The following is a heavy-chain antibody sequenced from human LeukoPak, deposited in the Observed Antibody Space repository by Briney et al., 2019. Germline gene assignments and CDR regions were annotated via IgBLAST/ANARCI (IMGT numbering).Heavy chain of an antibody. V-gene: IGHV3-21*01. CDR2: ISGSSSYI. J-gene: IGHJ5*02. D-gene: IGHD5-18*01. Sequence: GGSLRLSCAASGFTYSTYSMNWVRQAPGKGLEWVSSISGSSSYIYYADSVKGRFTISRDSAQNSLYLQMNSLRAEDTAVYYCARGQSYGWFDPWGQGTLITVSS. CDR1: GFTYSTYS. CDR3: ARGQSYGWFDP.